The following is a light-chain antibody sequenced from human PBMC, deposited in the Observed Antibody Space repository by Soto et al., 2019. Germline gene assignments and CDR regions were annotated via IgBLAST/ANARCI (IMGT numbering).Light chain of an antibody. CDR1: SSDIGAYNY. CDR2: EVS. V-gene: IGLV2-14*01. Sequence: QSALTQPASVSASPGQSITISCTGYSSDIGAYNYVSWYQHHPGKVPKIMIYEVSNRPSGVSSRFSGSRSGNTASLTISGLQAEDEADYYCVAYTTSATAVFGGGTKVTVL. J-gene: IGLJ2*01. CDR3: VAYTTSATAV.